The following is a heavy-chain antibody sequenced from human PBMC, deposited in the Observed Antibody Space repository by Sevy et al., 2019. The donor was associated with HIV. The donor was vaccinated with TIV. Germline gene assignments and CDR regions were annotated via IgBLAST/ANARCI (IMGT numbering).Heavy chain of an antibody. Sequence: ASVKVSCKASGYTFTDYYMHWVRQAPGQGLEWMGWINPNSGGTNYAQKFQGRVTMSRDTSITTAYMELSRLTPDDTAVYYCAGGSVLLWFGESQEGYYFNYLGQGTLVTVSS. V-gene: IGHV1-2*02. J-gene: IGHJ4*02. CDR2: INPNSGGT. D-gene: IGHD3-10*01. CDR3: AGGSVLLWFGESQEGYYFNY. CDR1: GYTFTDYY.